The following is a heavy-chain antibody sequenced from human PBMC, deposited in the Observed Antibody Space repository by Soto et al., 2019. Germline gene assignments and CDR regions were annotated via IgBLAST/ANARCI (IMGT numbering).Heavy chain of an antibody. J-gene: IGHJ4*02. CDR2: ISSSSSYI. CDR3: ARVLFGSYYAPFDY. Sequence: GGSLRLSCAASGFTFSSYSMNWVRQAPGKGLEWVSSISSSSSYIYYADSVKGRFTISRDNAKNSLYLQMNSLRAGDTAVYYCARVLFGSYYAPFDYWGQGTLVTVSS. D-gene: IGHD1-26*01. V-gene: IGHV3-21*01. CDR1: GFTFSSYS.